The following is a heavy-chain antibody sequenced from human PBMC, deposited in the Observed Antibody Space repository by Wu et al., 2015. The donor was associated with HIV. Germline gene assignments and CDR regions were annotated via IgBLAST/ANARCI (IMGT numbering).Heavy chain of an antibody. CDR2: ISPFHTSP. V-gene: IGHV1-69*05. CDR3: ASRYYYMIWHAFDI. D-gene: IGHD3-10*01. J-gene: IGHJ3*02. CDR1: GGHLSNYA. Sequence: QVQLVQSGAEVRKPGSSVKVSCKASGGHLSNYAFGWVRQAPGQGLEWMGGISPFHTSPVIAQKFQGRVTISTDASTSTAYVEVSSLRSEDTAVYYCASRYYYMIWHAFDIWGQGTMVTVSS.